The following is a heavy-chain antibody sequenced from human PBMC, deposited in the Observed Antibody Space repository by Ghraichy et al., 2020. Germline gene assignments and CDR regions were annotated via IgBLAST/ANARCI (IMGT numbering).Heavy chain of an antibody. Sequence: SETLSLTCTVSGGSISSSSYYWGWIRQPPGKGLEWIGSIYYSGSTYYNPSLKSRVTISVDTSKNQFSLKLSSVTAADTAVYYCARHWYDFWSGWSVFDPWGQGTLVTVSS. D-gene: IGHD3-3*01. J-gene: IGHJ5*02. V-gene: IGHV4-39*01. CDR1: GGSISSSSYY. CDR2: IYYSGST. CDR3: ARHWYDFWSGWSVFDP.